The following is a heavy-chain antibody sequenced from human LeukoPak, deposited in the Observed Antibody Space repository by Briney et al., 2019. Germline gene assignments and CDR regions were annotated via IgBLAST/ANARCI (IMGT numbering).Heavy chain of an antibody. J-gene: IGHJ4*02. Sequence: SVKVSCKASGGTFSSYAISGVRQAPGQGLEWMGGIIPIFGTANYAQKFQGRVTITADESTSTAYMELSSLRSEDTAVYYCASGRTSSGWLFDYWGQGTLVTVSS. CDR3: ASGRTSSGWLFDY. CDR2: IIPIFGTA. D-gene: IGHD6-19*01. CDR1: GGTFSSYA. V-gene: IGHV1-69*13.